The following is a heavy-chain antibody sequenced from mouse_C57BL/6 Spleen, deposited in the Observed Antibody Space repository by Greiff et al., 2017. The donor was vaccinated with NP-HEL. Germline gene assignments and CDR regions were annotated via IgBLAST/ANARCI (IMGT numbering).Heavy chain of an antibody. Sequence: EVMLVEPEGGLVQPGSSMKFSCTASGFTFSDYYMAWVRQVPEKGLEWVANINPDGSSTYYLDSLKSRFIISRDNAKNILYLQMSSLKSEDAATYYCGGGITTAYAMDDWGQGTSVTVAS. D-gene: IGHD1-2*01. CDR2: INPDGSST. V-gene: IGHV5-16*01. CDR1: GFTFSDYY. CDR3: GGGITTAYAMDD. J-gene: IGHJ4*01.